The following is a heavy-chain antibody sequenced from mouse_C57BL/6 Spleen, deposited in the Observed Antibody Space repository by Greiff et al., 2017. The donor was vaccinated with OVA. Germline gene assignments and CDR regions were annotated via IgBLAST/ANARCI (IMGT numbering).Heavy chain of an antibody. V-gene: IGHV1-81*01. D-gene: IGHD2-3*01. CDR2: IYPRSGNT. CDR3: ARDDTRYAMDY. CDR1: GYTFTSYG. J-gene: IGHJ4*01. Sequence: QVQLKESGAELARPGASVKLSCKASGYTFTSYGISWVKQRTGQGLEWIGEIYPRSGNTYYNEKFKGKATLTADKSSSTAYMELRSLTSEDSAVYFCARDDTRYAMDYWGQGTSVTVSS.